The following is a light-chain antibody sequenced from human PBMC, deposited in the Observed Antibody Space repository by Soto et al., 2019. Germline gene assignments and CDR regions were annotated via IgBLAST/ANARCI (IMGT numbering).Light chain of an antibody. Sequence: EMVMTQSPATLSVSPGERATLSCRASQSVSSNLAWYQQKPGQAPRLLIYDASTRATGIPARFSGSGSGTEFTLTLSSLQSEDFAVYYCQQYNNWPITFGGGTKVEI. CDR2: DAS. V-gene: IGKV3-15*01. CDR3: QQYNNWPIT. CDR1: QSVSSN. J-gene: IGKJ4*01.